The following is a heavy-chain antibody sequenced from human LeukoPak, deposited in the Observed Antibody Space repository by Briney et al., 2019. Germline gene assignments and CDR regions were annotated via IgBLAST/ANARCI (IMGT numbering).Heavy chain of an antibody. V-gene: IGHV3-53*01. CDR3: MTHQYVAFEI. D-gene: IGHD2-8*01. CDR2: NCGGGGT. CDR1: GLTVSSYY. Sequence: HPGGSRRLSCAAAGLTVSSYYMSWVRQAPGEGREWVSVNCGGGGTYYANSGKGRFAMSRDKSKDTVYLQISSLRPEDTAIYCCMTHQYVAFEIWGQGTMVTVS. J-gene: IGHJ3*02.